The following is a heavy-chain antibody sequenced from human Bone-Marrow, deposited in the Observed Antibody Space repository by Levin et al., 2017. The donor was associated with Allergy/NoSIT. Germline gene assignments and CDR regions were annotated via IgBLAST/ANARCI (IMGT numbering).Heavy chain of an antibody. D-gene: IGHD2-15*01. CDR1: GFIFSDYY. Sequence: LSLTCEASGFIFSDYYMSWFRQAPGKGLEWVSYISKDSVTIYYADSVRGRFTISRDNAKNSLYLQMRSLRAEDTAVYHCVRDGGLIDYWGRGTLVTVSS. CDR3: VRDGGLIDY. CDR2: ISKDSVTI. V-gene: IGHV3-11*01. J-gene: IGHJ4*02.